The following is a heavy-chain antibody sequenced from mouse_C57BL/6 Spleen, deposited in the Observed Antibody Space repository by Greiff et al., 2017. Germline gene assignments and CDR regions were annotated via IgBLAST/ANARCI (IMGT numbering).Heavy chain of an antibody. J-gene: IGHJ4*01. Sequence: EADGGLVQPKGSLKLSCAASGFSFNTYAMNWVRQAPGKGLEWVARIRSKSNNYATYYADSVKDRFTISRDDSESMLYLQMNNLKTEDTAMYYCVRHDYYGSSWGYAMDYWGQGTSVTVSS. V-gene: IGHV10-1*01. D-gene: IGHD1-1*01. CDR1: GFSFNTYA. CDR3: VRHDYYGSSWGYAMDY. CDR2: IRSKSNNYAT.